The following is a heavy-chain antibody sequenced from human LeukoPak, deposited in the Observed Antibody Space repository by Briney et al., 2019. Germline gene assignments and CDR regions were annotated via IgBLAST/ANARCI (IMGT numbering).Heavy chain of an antibody. CDR3: ARSIFVYSTPGPNWFDP. CDR1: GGSISSSDSY. J-gene: IGHJ5*02. V-gene: IGHV4-39*07. D-gene: IGHD6-13*01. Sequence: ETLSLTCTVSGGSISSSDSYWAWVRQPPGKGLEWIGEINHSGSTNYNPSLKSRVTISVDTSKNQFSLKLSSVTAADTAVYYCARSIFVYSTPGPNWFDPWGQGTLVTVSS. CDR2: INHSGST.